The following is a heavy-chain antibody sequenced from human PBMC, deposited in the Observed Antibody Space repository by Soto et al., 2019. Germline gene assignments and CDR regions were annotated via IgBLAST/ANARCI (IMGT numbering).Heavy chain of an antibody. D-gene: IGHD2-15*01. CDR1: CGSISSYY. V-gene: IGHV4-59*01. CDR3: ARLHRIRYFDY. J-gene: IGHJ4*02. Sequence: PSETLSLTCTVSCGSISSYYWSWIRQPPGNGLYCIGYIYYSVITNXXPSLKSRXXISVDTSKNHXPLKLXSMTAAYTASYYCARLHRIRYFDYWRQGTLVTVSS. CDR2: IYYSVIT.